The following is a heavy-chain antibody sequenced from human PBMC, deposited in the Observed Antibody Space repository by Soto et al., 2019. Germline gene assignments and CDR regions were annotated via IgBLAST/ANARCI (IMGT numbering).Heavy chain of an antibody. CDR1: VFTFSNSW. V-gene: IGHV3-74*01. D-gene: IGHD2-2*01. CDR3: VKVLARGVGVPRFYFDS. CDR2: INADGTST. Sequence: GGSLRLSCAASVFTFSNSWMHWVRQVSGKGLEWVSRINADGTSTSYADSVKGRFTISRDNAKNTLYLHVNSLRAEDTAVYYCVKVLARGVGVPRFYFDSWGQGALVTVS. J-gene: IGHJ4*02.